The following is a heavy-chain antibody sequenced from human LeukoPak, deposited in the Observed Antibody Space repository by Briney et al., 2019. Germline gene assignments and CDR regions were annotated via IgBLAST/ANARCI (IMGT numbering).Heavy chain of an antibody. CDR3: ARPRYGSGSLDS. J-gene: IGHJ4*02. CDR2: INHRGST. Sequence: SETLSLTCAVYGESSSGHYWTWIRHRPGRGLEWIGEINHRGSTTSNPSHNNRVTISVDTSKNQFSLKLTSVTAADTAVYYCARPRYGSGSLDSWGQGTLVTVSS. CDR1: GESSSGHY. V-gene: IGHV4-34*01. D-gene: IGHD3-10*01.